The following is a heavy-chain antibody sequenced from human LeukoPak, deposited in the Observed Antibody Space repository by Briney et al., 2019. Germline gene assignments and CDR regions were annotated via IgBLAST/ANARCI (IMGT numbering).Heavy chain of an antibody. Sequence: ASVKVSCKASGYTFTGYYMHWVRQAPGQGLEWMGWINPNSGGTNYAQKFQGRVTMTRDTSISTAYMELSRLRSDDTAVYYCARDTYYYDSNGYRPGDYWGQRTLVTVSS. V-gene: IGHV1-2*02. J-gene: IGHJ4*02. CDR1: GYTFTGYY. D-gene: IGHD3-22*01. CDR2: INPNSGGT. CDR3: ARDTYYYDSNGYRPGDY.